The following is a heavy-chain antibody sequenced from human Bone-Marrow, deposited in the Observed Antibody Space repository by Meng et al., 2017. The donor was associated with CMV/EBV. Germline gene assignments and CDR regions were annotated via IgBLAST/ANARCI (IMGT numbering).Heavy chain of an antibody. CDR1: GFTFSSYG. D-gene: IGHD1-26*01. CDR2: IRYDGSNK. V-gene: IGHV3-30*02. Sequence: GESLKISCAASGFTFSSYGMHWVRQAPGKGLEWVEFIRYDGSNKYYADSVKGRFTISRDNSKNTLYLQMNSLRAEDKAVYYCANRVGIDYWGQGTLVTVSS. J-gene: IGHJ4*02. CDR3: ANRVGIDY.